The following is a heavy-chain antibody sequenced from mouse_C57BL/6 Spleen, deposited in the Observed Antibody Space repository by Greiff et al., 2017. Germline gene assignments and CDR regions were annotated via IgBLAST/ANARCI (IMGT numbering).Heavy chain of an antibody. CDR2: IHPNSGST. D-gene: IGHD1-1*01. CDR3: ARGGDYSWFAY. Sequence: QVQLQQPGAELVKPGASVKLSCKASGYTFTSYWMHWVKQRPGQGLEWIGMIHPNSGSTNYNENFKSKATLTVDKSSSTAYMQLSSLTSVDSAVYYCARGGDYSWFAYWGQGTLVTVSA. V-gene: IGHV1-64*01. CDR1: GYTFTSYW. J-gene: IGHJ3*01.